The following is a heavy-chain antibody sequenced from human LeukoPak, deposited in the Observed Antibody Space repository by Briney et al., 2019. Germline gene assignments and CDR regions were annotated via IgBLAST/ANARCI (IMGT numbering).Heavy chain of an antibody. CDR2: IQEDGSDK. V-gene: IGHV3-7*01. CDR3: TRGGRSTSYYWEY. D-gene: IGHD6-13*01. J-gene: IGHJ4*02. Sequence: GGSLRLSCAASGFSFTTYWMGWVRQAPGKGLEWVANIQEDGSDKKYVDSVKGRFTISRDNAKNSLYLHMNNLRAEDTAVYYCTRGGRSTSYYWEYWGQGTLVTVSS. CDR1: GFSFTTYW.